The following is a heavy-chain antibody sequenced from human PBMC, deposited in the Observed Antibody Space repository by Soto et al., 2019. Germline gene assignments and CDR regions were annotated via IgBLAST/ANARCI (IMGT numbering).Heavy chain of an antibody. V-gene: IGHV3-30-3*01. J-gene: IGHJ4*02. CDR1: GFTFSSYA. Sequence: GGSLRLSCAASGFTFSSYAMHWVRQAPGKGLEWVAVISYDGSNKYYADSVKGRFTISRDNSKNTLYLQMNSLRAEDTAVYYCARVSYSSWNFDYWGQGTLVTVSS. CDR3: ARVSYSSWNFDY. D-gene: IGHD6-6*01. CDR2: ISYDGSNK.